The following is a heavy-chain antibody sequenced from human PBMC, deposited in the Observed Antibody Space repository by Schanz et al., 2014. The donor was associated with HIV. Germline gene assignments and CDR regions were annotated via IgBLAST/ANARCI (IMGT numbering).Heavy chain of an antibody. CDR2: ISSGRSYI. Sequence: EVQLVESGGGLVKPGGSLRLSCAASGFTFSSYSMNWVRQAPGKGLEWVSSISSGRSYIYYADSVKGRFTISRDNAKNSLYLQMNSLRAEDTAVYYCARDKGDNWAGYYYYYGMDVWGQWTTVTVS. D-gene: IGHD1-20*01. CDR3: ARDKGDNWAGYYYYYGMDV. V-gene: IGHV3-21*01. J-gene: IGHJ6*02. CDR1: GFTFSSYS.